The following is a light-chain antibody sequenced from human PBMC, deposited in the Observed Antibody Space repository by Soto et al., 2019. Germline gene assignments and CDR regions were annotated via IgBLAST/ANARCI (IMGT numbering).Light chain of an antibody. V-gene: IGKV3-15*01. CDR2: ATS. J-gene: IGKJ4*01. Sequence: TKSPASLSESPGVRPTLSCRASQSVSIDLAGYQQKPGQAPRLLIYATSTRASGIPARFSGSGSGTEFTLTISSLQSEDFAVYFCQKYYKCPLTFGGGTEVDIK. CDR3: QKYYKCPLT. CDR1: QSVSID.